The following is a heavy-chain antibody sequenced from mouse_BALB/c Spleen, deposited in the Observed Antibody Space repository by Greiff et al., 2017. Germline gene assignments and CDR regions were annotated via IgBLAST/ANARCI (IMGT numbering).Heavy chain of an antibody. CDR2: IYPGSGST. Sequence: VQLQQPGAELVKPGTSVKLSCKASGYNFTSYWINWVKLRPGQGLEWIGDIYPGSGSTNYNEKFKSKATLTVDTSSSTAYMQLSSLASEDSALYYSARGGDAMDDWGEGTSGNVAS. CDR1: GYNFTSYW. V-gene: IGHV1-55*01. CDR3: ARGGDAMDD. J-gene: IGHJ4*01.